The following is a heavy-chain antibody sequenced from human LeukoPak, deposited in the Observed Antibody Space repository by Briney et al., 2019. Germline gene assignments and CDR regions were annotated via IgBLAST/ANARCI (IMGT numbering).Heavy chain of an antibody. CDR3: ARADMAYFDY. CDR1: GYIFTSYE. V-gene: IGHV1-8*01. CDR2: MNPNSANT. J-gene: IGHJ4*02. Sequence: ASVKVSCKASGYIFTSYEINWVRQAPGQGPEWMGWMNPNSANTGYGQNFQGRVTMTWNTSISTAYMELSSLRSEDTAVYFCARADMAYFDYWGQGTLVTVSS. D-gene: IGHD5-24*01.